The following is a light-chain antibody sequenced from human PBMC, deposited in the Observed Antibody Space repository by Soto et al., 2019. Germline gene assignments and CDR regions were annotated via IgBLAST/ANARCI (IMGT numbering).Light chain of an antibody. CDR2: GAS. Sequence: DIQMTQSPSSLSASVGDRATITCRASQGIRNYLAWYQQKPGKVPQLLIYGASTLQSGVPSRFSGSGSGTDFTLTISSLEPEDVEAYYCQKYNSAPWTFGQGTKEEIK. V-gene: IGKV1-27*01. J-gene: IGKJ1*01. CDR3: QKYNSAPWT. CDR1: QGIRNY.